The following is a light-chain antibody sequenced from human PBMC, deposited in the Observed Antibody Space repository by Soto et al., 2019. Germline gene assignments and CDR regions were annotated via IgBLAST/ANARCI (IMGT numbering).Light chain of an antibody. CDR1: SSDVGGYNY. V-gene: IGLV2-14*01. CDR3: SSYTTISTYV. Sequence: QPVLTQPASVSGSPGQSITISCTGTSSDVGGYNYVSWYQQHPGKAPKLMIYDVRNRPSGASNRFSGSKSVNTASLTISGLQTEDEADYYCSSYTTISTYVFGTGTKLTVL. CDR2: DVR. J-gene: IGLJ1*01.